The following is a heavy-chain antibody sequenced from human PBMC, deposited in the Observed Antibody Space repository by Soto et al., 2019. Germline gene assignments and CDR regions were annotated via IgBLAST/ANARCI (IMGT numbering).Heavy chain of an antibody. CDR1: GYRFTNYY. J-gene: IGHJ4*02. V-gene: IGHV1-2*06. CDR2: MNLDTGGT. D-gene: IGHD5-12*01. CDR3: ARDGPFARRGYSFAFDL. Sequence: QVQLVQSGAEVKKPGASVRVSCKASGYRFTNYYIHWVRQAPGQGLAWMGRMNLDTGGTTYAQKSQGRVTMTRDTSISTAYMEVTNLKSDDTAIYYCARDGPFARRGYSFAFDLWGQGTLVTVSS.